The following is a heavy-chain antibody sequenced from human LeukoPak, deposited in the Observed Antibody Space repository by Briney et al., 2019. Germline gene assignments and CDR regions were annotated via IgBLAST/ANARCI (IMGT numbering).Heavy chain of an antibody. CDR1: GFTVSNNY. CDR2: THSDGTT. D-gene: IGHD3-10*01. Sequence: PGGSLRLSCEVSGFTVSNNYLNWVRQAPGKGLEWVSVTHSDGTTYYADSVKGRFTISRDNSKNTLYLQMNSLRDEDTAVYYCARPSSLYGSGRYYIDYWGQGTLVTVSS. CDR3: ARPSSLYGSGRYYIDY. V-gene: IGHV3-66*01. J-gene: IGHJ4*02.